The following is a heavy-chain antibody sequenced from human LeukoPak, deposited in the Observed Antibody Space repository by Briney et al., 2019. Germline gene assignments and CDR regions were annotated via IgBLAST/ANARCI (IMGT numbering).Heavy chain of an antibody. CDR2: MNPNSGNT. V-gene: IGHV1-8*01. J-gene: IGHJ4*02. D-gene: IGHD6-13*01. Sequence: ASVKVSCKASGYTFTSYDINWVRQATGQGLEWMGWMNPNSGNTGYAQKFQGRVTVTRNTSISTAYMELSSLRSEDTAVYYCARGWAIAAARDYWGQGTLVTVSS. CDR3: ARGWAIAAARDY. CDR1: GYTFTSYD.